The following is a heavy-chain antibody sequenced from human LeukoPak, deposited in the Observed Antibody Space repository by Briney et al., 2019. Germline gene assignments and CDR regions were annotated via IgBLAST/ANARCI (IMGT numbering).Heavy chain of an antibody. Sequence: GGSLRLSCAASGFTVSSNYMSWVRQAPGKGLEWVSVIYSGGSTYYADSVKGRFTISRDNSKNTLYLQMNSLRAEDTAVYYCAREVFCSGGSCLPYWGQGTLVTVSS. CDR2: IYSGGST. V-gene: IGHV3-66*01. J-gene: IGHJ4*02. CDR1: GFTVSSNY. D-gene: IGHD2-15*01. CDR3: AREVFCSGGSCLPY.